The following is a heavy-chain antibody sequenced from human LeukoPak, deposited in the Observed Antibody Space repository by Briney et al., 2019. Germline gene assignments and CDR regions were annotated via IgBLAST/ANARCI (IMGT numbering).Heavy chain of an antibody. CDR2: ISAYNGNT. Sequence: ASVKVSCKASGYTFTSYGISWVRQAPGQGLEWMGWISAYNGNTNHAQKLQGRVTMTRNTSISTAYMELSSLRSEDTAVYYCARGYYDILTGVNWFDPWGQGTLVTVSS. D-gene: IGHD3-9*01. CDR3: ARGYYDILTGVNWFDP. CDR1: GYTFTSYG. J-gene: IGHJ5*02. V-gene: IGHV1-18*01.